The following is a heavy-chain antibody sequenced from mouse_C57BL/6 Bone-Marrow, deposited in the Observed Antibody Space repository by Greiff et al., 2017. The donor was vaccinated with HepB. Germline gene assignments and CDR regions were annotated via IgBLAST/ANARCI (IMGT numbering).Heavy chain of an antibody. V-gene: IGHV1-82*01. CDR3: ARLLRPDY. CDR2: IYPGDGDT. CDR1: GYAFSSSW. Sequence: QVTLKVSGPELVKPGASVKISCKASGYAFSSSWMNWVKQRPGKGLEWIGRIYPGDGDTNYNGKFKGKATLTADKSSSTAYMQLSSLTSEDSAVYFCARLLRPDYWGQGTTLTVSS. D-gene: IGHD1-1*01. J-gene: IGHJ2*01.